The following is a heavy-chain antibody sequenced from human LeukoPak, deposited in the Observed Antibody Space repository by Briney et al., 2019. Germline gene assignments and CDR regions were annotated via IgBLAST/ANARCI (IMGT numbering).Heavy chain of an antibody. CDR2: IKSKTDGGTT. V-gene: IGHV3-15*01. CDR1: GFTFSNAW. D-gene: IGHD3-22*01. CDR3: TTDTYYYDSSGYYFADY. Sequence: GGSLGLSCAASGFTFSNAWMSWVRQAPGKGLEWVGRIKSKTDGGTTDYAVPVKGRFTISRDDSKNTLYLQMNSLKTEDTAVYYCTTDTYYYDSSGYYFADYWGQGTLVTVSS. J-gene: IGHJ4*02.